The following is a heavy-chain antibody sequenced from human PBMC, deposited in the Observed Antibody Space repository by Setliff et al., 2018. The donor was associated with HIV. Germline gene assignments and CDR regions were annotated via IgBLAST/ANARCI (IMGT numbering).Heavy chain of an antibody. V-gene: IGHV1-24*01. CDR1: GYTLTELS. J-gene: IGHJ4*02. Sequence: EASVKVSCKVSGYTLTELSMHWVRQAPGKGLEWMGGFDPEDGETIYAQKFQGRVTMTEDTSTDTAYMELRSLRSEDTAVYYCATEFPLSSPYYYDSSGYYYWGQGTLVTVSS. CDR3: ATEFPLSSPYYYDSSGYYY. CDR2: FDPEDGET. D-gene: IGHD3-22*01.